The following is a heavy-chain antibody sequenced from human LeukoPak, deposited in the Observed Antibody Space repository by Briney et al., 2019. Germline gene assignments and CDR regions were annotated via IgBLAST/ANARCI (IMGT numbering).Heavy chain of an antibody. J-gene: IGHJ5*02. V-gene: IGHV4-39*07. CDR3: ARGLLRRFDP. Sequence: PSETLSLTCTVSGGSISSSSYYWGWIRQPPGKGLEWIGYIYHSGSTYYNPSLKSRVTISVDRSKNQFSLKLSSVTAADTAVYYCARGLLRRFDPWGQGTLVTVSS. CDR1: GGSISSSSYY. D-gene: IGHD3-10*01. CDR2: IYHSGST.